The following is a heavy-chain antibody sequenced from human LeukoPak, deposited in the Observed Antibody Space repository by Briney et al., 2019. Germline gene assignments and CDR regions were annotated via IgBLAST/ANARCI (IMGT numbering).Heavy chain of an antibody. V-gene: IGHV1-69*13. CDR3: AHSAGSHYDILTGRKETFDY. J-gene: IGHJ4*02. CDR1: GYTFTSYA. D-gene: IGHD3-9*01. CDR2: IIPIFGTA. Sequence: SVKVSCKASGYTFTSYAMHWVRQAPGQGLEWMGGIIPIFGTANYAQKFQGRVTITADESTSAAYMELSSLRSEDTAVYYCAHSAGSHYDILTGRKETFDYWGQGTLVTVSS.